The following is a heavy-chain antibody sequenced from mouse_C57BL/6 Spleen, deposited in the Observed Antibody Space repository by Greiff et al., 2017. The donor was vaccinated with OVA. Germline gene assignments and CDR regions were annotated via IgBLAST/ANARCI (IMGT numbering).Heavy chain of an antibody. CDR2: IDPSDSYT. J-gene: IGHJ2*01. CDR1: GYTFTSYW. CDR3: TRKGDYDYCDY. V-gene: IGHV1-69*01. D-gene: IGHD2-4*01. Sequence: QVQLQQPGAELVMPGASVKLSCKASGYTFTSYWMHWVKQRPGQGLEWIGEIDPSDSYTNYNQKFKGKSTLTVDKSSSTAYMQLSSLTSEDSAFYYCTRKGDYDYCDYWGQGTTLTVSS.